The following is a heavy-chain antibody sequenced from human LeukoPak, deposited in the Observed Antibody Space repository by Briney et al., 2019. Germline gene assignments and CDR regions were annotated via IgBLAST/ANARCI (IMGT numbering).Heavy chain of an antibody. V-gene: IGHV1-69*13. Sequence: SVKVSCKASGYTFTSYYMHWVRQAPGQGLEWMGGIIPIFGTANYAQKFQGRVTITADESTSTAYMELSSLRSEDTAVYYCARDGWLEDPYFDYWGQGTLVTVSS. CDR1: GYTFTSYY. D-gene: IGHD6-19*01. CDR3: ARDGWLEDPYFDY. CDR2: IIPIFGTA. J-gene: IGHJ4*02.